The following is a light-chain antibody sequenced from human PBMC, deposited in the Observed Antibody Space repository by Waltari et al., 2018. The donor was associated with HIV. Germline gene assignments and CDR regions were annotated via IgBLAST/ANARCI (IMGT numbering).Light chain of an antibody. CDR3: CSYTSSDTWV. CDR2: DVS. V-gene: IGLV2-14*03. Sequence: QSALTQPASVSGSPGQSVTVSCSGSGKDLGAYDYVSWFQQHPDKAPQLIIFDVSKRHSGISDRFSASKSGNTASRTISGLQPEDEADYFCCSYTSSDTWVCGGGTKGTVL. J-gene: IGLJ3*02. CDR1: GKDLGAYDY.